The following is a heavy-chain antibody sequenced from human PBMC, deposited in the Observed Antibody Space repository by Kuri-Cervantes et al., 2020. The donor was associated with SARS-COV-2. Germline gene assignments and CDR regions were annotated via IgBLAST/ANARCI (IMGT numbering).Heavy chain of an antibody. Sequence: GESLKISCAASGFTFSSYSMNWVRQAPGKGLEWVSSISSSSSYIYYADSVKGRFTIPRDNANNSLYLQMNSLRAEDTAVYYCARGGLLKWFLDYCGQGTLVTVSS. V-gene: IGHV3-21*01. CDR1: GFTFSSYS. J-gene: IGHJ4*02. D-gene: IGHD3-3*01. CDR2: ISSSSSYI. CDR3: ARGGLLKWFLDY.